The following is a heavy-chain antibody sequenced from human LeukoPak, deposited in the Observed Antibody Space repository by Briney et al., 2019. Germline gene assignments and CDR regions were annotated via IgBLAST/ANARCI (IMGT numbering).Heavy chain of an antibody. D-gene: IGHD2-15*01. CDR2: IYSGGST. CDR1: GFTVSSNY. CDR3: ARDVLPYCSGGSCTIDY. Sequence: AGGSLRLSCAASGFTVSSNYMSWVWQAPAQGLEWVSVIYSGGSTYYADSVKGRFTISRDNSKNTLYLQMNSLRAEDTAVYYCARDVLPYCSGGSCTIDYWGQGTLVTVSS. V-gene: IGHV3-66*01. J-gene: IGHJ4*02.